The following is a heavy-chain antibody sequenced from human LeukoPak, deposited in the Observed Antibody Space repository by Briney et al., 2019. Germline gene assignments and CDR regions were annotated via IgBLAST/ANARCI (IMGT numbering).Heavy chain of an antibody. V-gene: IGHV4-61*01. Sequence: SETLSLTCTVSGGSVSSGSYYWSWIRQPPGKGLEWIGYIYYSASTNYNPSLKSRVTISVDTSNNQFSLKLSSVTAADTAVYYCARGRLGQDDAFDIWAKGQWSPSLQ. J-gene: IGHJ3*02. CDR2: IYYSAST. D-gene: IGHD6-25*01. CDR1: GGSVSSGSYY. CDR3: ARGRLGQDDAFDI.